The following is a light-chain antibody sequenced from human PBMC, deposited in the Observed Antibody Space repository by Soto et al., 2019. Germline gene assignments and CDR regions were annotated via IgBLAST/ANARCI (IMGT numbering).Light chain of an antibody. CDR1: SSDVVTYNL. J-gene: IGLJ1*01. V-gene: IGLV2-23*03. CDR3: YSFAGSTTFSYV. CDR2: EGT. Sequence: ALTQPASVSGSPGQSISISCTGTSSDVVTYNLVSWYQQHPGKAPTVLIYEGTKRPSGVSNRFSGSKSGNTASLTISGLQTEDEADYYCYSFAGSTTFSYVFGPGTKVTVL.